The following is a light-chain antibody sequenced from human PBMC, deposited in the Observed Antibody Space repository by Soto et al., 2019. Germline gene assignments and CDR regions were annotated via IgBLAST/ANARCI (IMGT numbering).Light chain of an antibody. V-gene: IGKV1-39*01. CDR3: QQSYSLPVWT. J-gene: IGKJ1*01. Sequence: DIQMTQSPSSMSASVGDRVTITCRASQRIGPYVNWYQQKPGKPPKLLISAATNLADGVPSRFGGSGSGTDFTLSVSSLQTQDFATYYGQQSYSLPVWTFGQGTKVDIK. CDR1: QRIGPY. CDR2: AAT.